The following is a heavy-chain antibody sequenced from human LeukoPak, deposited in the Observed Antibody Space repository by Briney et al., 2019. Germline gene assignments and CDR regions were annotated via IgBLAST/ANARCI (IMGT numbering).Heavy chain of an antibody. V-gene: IGHV3-23*01. CDR2: ISGSGDTT. J-gene: IGHJ6*02. Sequence: PGGSLRLSCATSGFTFSSHAMNRVRQAPGKGLEWVSSISGSGDTTYYADSVKGRLTISRDYSKNTLYLQMNSLRVEDTAMYYCAKDLYGSYVMDVWGQGTAVT. CDR3: AKDLYGSYVMDV. CDR1: GFTFSSHA. D-gene: IGHD4-17*01.